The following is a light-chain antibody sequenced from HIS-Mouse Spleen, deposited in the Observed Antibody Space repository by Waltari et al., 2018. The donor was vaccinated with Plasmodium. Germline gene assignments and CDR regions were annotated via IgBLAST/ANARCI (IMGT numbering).Light chain of an antibody. CDR1: SSDVGGYNY. V-gene: IGLV2-8*01. Sequence: QSALTQPPSASGSPGQSVTISCTGTSSDVGGYNYVSWYQQHPGKAPKLMVYEVSNRPSGVPDRSAGSKSGNTASLTVSGLQAEDEADYYCRSYAGSNNVVFGGGTKLTVL. J-gene: IGLJ2*01. CDR2: EVS. CDR3: RSYAGSNNVV.